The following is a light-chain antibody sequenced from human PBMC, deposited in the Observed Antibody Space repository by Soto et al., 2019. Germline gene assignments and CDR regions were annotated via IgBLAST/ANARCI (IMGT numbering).Light chain of an antibody. V-gene: IGLV2-14*02. CDR3: SSHTTSNTWV. Sequence: QSALAQPASVSGSPGQSITISCTGTSGFVGSFSLVSWYQQHPGKAPKVIIYAVTNRPSGISDRFSASKSGNTASLAISGLQAEDEADYYCSSHTTSNTWVFGGGTKLTVL. CDR2: AVT. J-gene: IGLJ3*02. CDR1: SGFVGSFSL.